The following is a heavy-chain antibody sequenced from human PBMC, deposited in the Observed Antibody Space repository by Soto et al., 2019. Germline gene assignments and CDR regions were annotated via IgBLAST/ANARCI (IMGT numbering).Heavy chain of an antibody. CDR3: ARVAAAGRGYFDY. J-gene: IGHJ4*02. CDR2: IIPIFGTA. V-gene: IGHV1-69*06. Sequence: ASVKVSCKASGGTFSSYAISWVRQAPGQGLEWMGGIIPIFGTANYAQKFQGRVTITADKSTSTAYMELSSLRSEDTAVYYCARVAAAGRGYFDYWGQGTLVTVSS. CDR1: GGTFSSYA. D-gene: IGHD6-13*01.